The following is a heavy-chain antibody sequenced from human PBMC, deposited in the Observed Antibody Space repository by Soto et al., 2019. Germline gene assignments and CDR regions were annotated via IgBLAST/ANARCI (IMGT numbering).Heavy chain of an antibody. CDR2: IKSKTDGGTT. Sequence: GGSLRLSCAASGFTFSTYAMSWVRQAPEKGLEWVGRIKSKTDGGTTDYAAPVKGRFTIPRDDSKNTLYLQMNSLKTEDTAVYYCTTDHYDILTGYRTKDYWGQGTLVTVS. V-gene: IGHV3-15*01. CDR1: GFTFSTYA. CDR3: TTDHYDILTGYRTKDY. J-gene: IGHJ4*02. D-gene: IGHD3-9*01.